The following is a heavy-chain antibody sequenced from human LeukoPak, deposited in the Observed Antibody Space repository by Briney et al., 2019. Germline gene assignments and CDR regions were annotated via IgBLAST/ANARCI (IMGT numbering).Heavy chain of an antibody. D-gene: IGHD3-22*01. Sequence: ASVRVSCKASGYTFTTYGISWVRQAPGQGLEWMGWINPNRGGTNYAQKFQGRVTMTRDTSISTAYMELSRLRSDDTAVYYCARGPGGRSGYYPLEDYYYYYYMDVWGKGTTVTVSS. CDR2: INPNRGGT. CDR3: ARGPGGRSGYYPLEDYYYYYYMDV. CDR1: GYTFTTYG. V-gene: IGHV1-2*02. J-gene: IGHJ6*03.